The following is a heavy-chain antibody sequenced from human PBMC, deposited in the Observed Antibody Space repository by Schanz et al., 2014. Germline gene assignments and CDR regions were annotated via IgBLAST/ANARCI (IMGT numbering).Heavy chain of an antibody. CDR1: GFTFRDFG. J-gene: IGHJ3*02. Sequence: VQLLESGGGVVQPGGSLRLSCAASGFTFRDFGLHWVRQAPGKGLEWVGRIENNANGATTDYAAPVKGRFTVSRDDSRNTLYLQMNTLRTDDTALYYCTTFNNRDALYIWGQGTMVSVSS. V-gene: IGHV3-15*04. CDR2: IENNANGATT. CDR3: TTFNNRDALYI. D-gene: IGHD1-20*01.